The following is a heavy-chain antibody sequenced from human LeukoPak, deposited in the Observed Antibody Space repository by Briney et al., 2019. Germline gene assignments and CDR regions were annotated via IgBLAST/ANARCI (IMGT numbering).Heavy chain of an antibody. CDR3: ARLYSSSSGLRASDY. D-gene: IGHD6-6*01. Sequence: GGSLGLSCAASGFTFSSYEMNWVRQAPGKGLEWVSYISSRGTTTYYADSVKGRFTISRDDAKNSLYLHMNSLRVEDTAVYYCARLYSSSSGLRASDYWGQGTLVTVSS. V-gene: IGHV3-48*03. CDR2: ISSRGTTT. CDR1: GFTFSSYE. J-gene: IGHJ4*02.